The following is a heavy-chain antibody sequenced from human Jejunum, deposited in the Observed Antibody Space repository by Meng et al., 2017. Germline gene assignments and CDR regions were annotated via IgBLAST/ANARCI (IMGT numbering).Heavy chain of an antibody. D-gene: IGHD4/OR15-4a*01. Sequence: GGSLRLSCAASGFSISTYSMSWVRQAPGKGLEWVSSITSRSNYIYYADSVKGRFTISRDNAKNSLFLEMNSLRADDTAIYFCARDLGAPTMVTSSGDGMDVWGLGTRVTVSS. CDR3: ARDLGAPTMVTSSGDGMDV. CDR1: GFSISTYS. V-gene: IGHV3-21*06. J-gene: IGHJ6*02. CDR2: ITSRSNYI.